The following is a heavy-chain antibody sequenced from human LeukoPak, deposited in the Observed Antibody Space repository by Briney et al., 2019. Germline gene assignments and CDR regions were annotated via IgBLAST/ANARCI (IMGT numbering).Heavy chain of an antibody. J-gene: IGHJ4*02. V-gene: IGHV1-8*01. CDR2: MNPNSGNT. Sequence: ASVKVSCKASGYTFTSYDINWVRQATGQGLEWMGWMNPNSGNTGYAQKIQGRDTMTRNTSISTAYMELSSLRSEDTAVYYCARVYKLCSGGSCYPPGYWGQGTLVTVSS. CDR1: GYTFTSYD. D-gene: IGHD2-15*01. CDR3: ARVYKLCSGGSCYPPGY.